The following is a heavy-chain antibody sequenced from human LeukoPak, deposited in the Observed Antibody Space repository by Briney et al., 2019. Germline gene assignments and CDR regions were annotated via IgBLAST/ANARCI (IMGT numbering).Heavy chain of an antibody. V-gene: IGHV4-34*01. CDR1: GGSFSGYY. Sequence: PSETLSLTCAVYGGSFSGYYWSWIRQPPGKGLEWIGEINHSGSTNYNPSLKSRVTISVDTSKNQFSLKLSSVTAADTAVYYCARPWKGPRWGSTRVGAFDIWGQGTMVTVSS. CDR2: INHSGST. D-gene: IGHD1-26*01. CDR3: ARPWKGPRWGSTRVGAFDI. J-gene: IGHJ3*02.